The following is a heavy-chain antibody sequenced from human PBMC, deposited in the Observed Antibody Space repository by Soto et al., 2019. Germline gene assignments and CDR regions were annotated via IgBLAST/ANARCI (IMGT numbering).Heavy chain of an antibody. D-gene: IGHD3-3*01. J-gene: IGHJ6*02. CDR2: INPNSGGT. V-gene: IGHV1-2*04. Sequence: ASVKVSCKASGYTFTGYYIHWVRLAPGQGLEWMGWINPNSGGTNYAQKFQGWVTMTRDTSISTAYMELSRLRSDDTAVYYCARAARLRFLEWHYYYYYGMDVWGQGTTVTVSS. CDR1: GYTFTGYY. CDR3: ARAARLRFLEWHYYYYYGMDV.